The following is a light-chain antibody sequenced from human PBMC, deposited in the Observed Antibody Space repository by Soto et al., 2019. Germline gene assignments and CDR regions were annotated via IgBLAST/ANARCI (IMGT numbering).Light chain of an antibody. V-gene: IGLV7-46*01. Sequence: QAVVTQEPSLTVSPVGTVTLSCGSSTGTLTSGHFPYWFQQKPGQAPRALIFDTSKKYSWTPARFSGSLLGGKAALTLSGAQPEDEADYYCLLYFDVARVFGGGTKVNVL. CDR3: LLYFDVARV. J-gene: IGLJ2*01. CDR1: TGTLTSGHF. CDR2: DTS.